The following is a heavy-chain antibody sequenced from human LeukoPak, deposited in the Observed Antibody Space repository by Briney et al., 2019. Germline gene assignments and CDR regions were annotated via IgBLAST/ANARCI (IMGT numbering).Heavy chain of an antibody. CDR1: GFTFSSSA. CDR3: ARWAVAGTDAFDI. Sequence: GGSLRLSCAASGFTFSSSAMSWVRQAPGKGLEWVSAISNNGGYTYYADSVQGRFTISRDNSKNTLYLQMNSLRAEDTAVYYCARWAVAGTDAFDIWGRGTMVTVSS. D-gene: IGHD6-19*01. CDR2: ISNNGGYT. V-gene: IGHV3-23*01. J-gene: IGHJ3*02.